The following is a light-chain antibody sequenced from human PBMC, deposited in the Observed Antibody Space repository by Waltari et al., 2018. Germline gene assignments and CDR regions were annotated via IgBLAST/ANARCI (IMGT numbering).Light chain of an antibody. CDR2: GNT. CDR3: QSFDSSLSASV. CDR1: SSNFGAGYD. Sequence: QSVLTQPPSMSGAPGQKVTIPCTGGSSNFGAGYDVHWYQQFPGTAPKLLIFGNTNRPSGVPGGFSGSKSGTSASLAIAGLQSEDEAVYYCQSFDSSLSASVFGGGTKLTVL. V-gene: IGLV1-40*01. J-gene: IGLJ3*02.